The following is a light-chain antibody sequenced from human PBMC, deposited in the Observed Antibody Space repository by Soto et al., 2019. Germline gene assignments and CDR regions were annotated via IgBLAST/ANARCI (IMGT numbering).Light chain of an antibody. J-gene: IGKJ1*01. CDR1: QSINAW. V-gene: IGKV1-5*01. CDR3: QQYHRYST. CDR2: DVS. Sequence: DIHMTQAPSTLSASVGDRVTITCRASQSINAWLAWYQQKPGKAPKLLFYDVSTLASGVPSRFSGSASGTEFTLTISNLESDDFASYYCQQYHRYSTFGQGTRVDIK.